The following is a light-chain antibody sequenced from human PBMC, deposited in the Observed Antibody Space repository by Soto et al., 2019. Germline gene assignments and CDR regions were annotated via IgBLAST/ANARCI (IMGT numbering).Light chain of an antibody. Sequence: DIQMTQSPSTLSASVGDRVTITCRASQSISSWLAWYQQKPGKAPNLLIYDASNLESGVPSRFSDSRSGTEFTLTISSLQPDDFATYYCQQYKSYSTFGQGTKVDSK. J-gene: IGKJ1*01. CDR3: QQYKSYST. CDR2: DAS. CDR1: QSISSW. V-gene: IGKV1-5*01.